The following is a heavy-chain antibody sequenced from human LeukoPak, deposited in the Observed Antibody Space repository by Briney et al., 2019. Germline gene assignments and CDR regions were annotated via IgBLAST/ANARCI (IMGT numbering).Heavy chain of an antibody. D-gene: IGHD6-6*01. V-gene: IGHV3-66*01. J-gene: IGHJ3*02. CDR3: ASYRYGSSFAFDI. Sequence: GGSLRLSCGASGFTVSTNYMSWVRQAPGKGLEWVSIIYSGGSTYYADCVKGRFTISRDNSKNTLYLQMNSLRAEDTAVYYCASYRYGSSFAFDIWGQGTMVTVSS. CDR1: GFTVSTNY. CDR2: IYSGGST.